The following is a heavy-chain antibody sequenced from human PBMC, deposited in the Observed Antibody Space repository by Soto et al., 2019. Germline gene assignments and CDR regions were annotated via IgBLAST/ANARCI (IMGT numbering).Heavy chain of an antibody. CDR1: GGSIGSSSYY. V-gene: IGHV4-39*01. D-gene: IGHD2-15*01. CDR3: GAYCRRTYGYAWFDP. J-gene: IGHJ5*02. CDR2: LYYTGTT. Sequence: PSETLSLTCSVSGGSIGSSSYYFGWIRQPPGKGLEWIGSLYYTGTTYYNSSLKSRVTISADKSQNQFSLRLSSVTAADTAVYYCGAYCRRTYGYAWFDPWGQGPLVPVSS.